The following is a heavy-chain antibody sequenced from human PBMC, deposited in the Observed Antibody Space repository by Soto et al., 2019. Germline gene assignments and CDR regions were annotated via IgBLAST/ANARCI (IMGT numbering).Heavy chain of an antibody. J-gene: IGHJ4*02. D-gene: IGHD1-26*01. V-gene: IGHV3-30-3*01. CDR3: ARDLLAPVGY. CDR2: ISYDGSNK. CDR1: GFTFSSYA. Sequence: QVQLVESGGGVVQPGRSPRLSCAASGFTFSSYAMHWVRQAPGKGLEWVAVISYDGSNKYYADSVKGRFTISRDNSKNTLYLQMNSLRAEDTAVYYCARDLLAPVGYWGQGTLVTVSS.